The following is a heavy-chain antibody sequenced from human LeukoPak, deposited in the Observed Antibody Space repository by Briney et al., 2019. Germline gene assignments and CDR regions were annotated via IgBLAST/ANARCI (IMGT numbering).Heavy chain of an antibody. CDR2: INPSGGST. CDR1: GYTFTSYY. Sequence: GASVKVSCKASGYTFTSYYMHWVRQAPGQGLEWMGIINPSGGSTSYARKFQGRVTMTRDMSTGTVYMELSSLRSEDTAVYYCARDKSGRWLQLPCDYWGQGTLVTVSS. D-gene: IGHD5-24*01. V-gene: IGHV1-46*01. J-gene: IGHJ4*02. CDR3: ARDKSGRWLQLPCDY.